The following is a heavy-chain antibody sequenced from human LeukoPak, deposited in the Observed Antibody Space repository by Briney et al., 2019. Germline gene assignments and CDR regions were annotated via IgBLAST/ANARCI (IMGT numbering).Heavy chain of an antibody. CDR2: IKTDGSST. V-gene: IGHV3-74*01. CDR3: ARETLTHVDAFDV. CDR1: GFTLSSYW. Sequence: PGGSLRLSCAGTGFTLSSYWMHWVRKAPGKGLVWVSRIKTDGSSTGYADSVKGRFTISRDNAKNTLYLQMNSLRAEDTAVYYCARETLTHVDAFDVWGQGTMVTVSS. J-gene: IGHJ3*01.